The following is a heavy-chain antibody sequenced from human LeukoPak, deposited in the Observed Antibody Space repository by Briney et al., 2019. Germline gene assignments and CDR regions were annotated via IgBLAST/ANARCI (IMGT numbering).Heavy chain of an antibody. J-gene: IGHJ4*02. Sequence: GGSLRLSCAASGFTFSSCAMHWVRQAPGKGLEWVAVISYDGSNKYYADSVKGRFTISRDNAKNSLYLQMNSLRAEDTAVYYCARDLDDSSSLPDYWGQGTLVTVSS. CDR3: ARDLDDSSSLPDY. V-gene: IGHV3-30-3*01. D-gene: IGHD6-13*01. CDR1: GFTFSSCA. CDR2: ISYDGSNK.